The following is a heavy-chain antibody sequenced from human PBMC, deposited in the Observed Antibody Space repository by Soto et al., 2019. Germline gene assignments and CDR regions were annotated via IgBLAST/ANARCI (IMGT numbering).Heavy chain of an antibody. CDR3: ARGFGSSWYYFDY. D-gene: IGHD2-15*01. V-gene: IGHV4-4*07. Sequence: PSETLSLTCTVSGASISSYYWTWIRQPAGKGLEWIGRIFTSGGTNYNPSLKSRVTMSVDTSKNQFSLKLTSVTAADTAVYYCARGFGSSWYYFDYWGQGTLVTVSS. CDR2: IFTSGGT. J-gene: IGHJ4*02. CDR1: GASISSYY.